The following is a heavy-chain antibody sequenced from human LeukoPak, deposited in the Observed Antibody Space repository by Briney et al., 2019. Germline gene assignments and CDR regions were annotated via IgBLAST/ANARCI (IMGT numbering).Heavy chain of an antibody. CDR3: ARHSRTYYDFDF. CDR2: IYYSGST. V-gene: IGHV4-61*08. J-gene: IGHJ4*02. Sequence: TLSLTCTVSGGSISSGDYYWSWIRQPPGKGLEWIGYIYYSGSTNYNPSLKGRVTISVDTSKNQFSLKLSSVTAADTAVYYCARHSRTYYDFDFWGQGTLVTVSS. CDR1: GGSISSGDYY. D-gene: IGHD1-26*01.